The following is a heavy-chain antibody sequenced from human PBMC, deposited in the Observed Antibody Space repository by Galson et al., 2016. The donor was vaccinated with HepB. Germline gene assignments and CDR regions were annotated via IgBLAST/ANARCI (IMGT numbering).Heavy chain of an antibody. CDR1: GGTFSNYA. V-gene: IGHV1-69*13. J-gene: IGHJ2*01. D-gene: IGHD5/OR15-5a*01. CDR2: IIPVLGTS. Sequence: SVKVSCKASGGTFSNYAISWVRQAPGQSLEWVGGIIPVLGTSDYAQYFEGRVTITADESTGTVYMELTNLRSVDTAVYYCARDMSRAHWHFDLWGRGTLVTVTS. CDR3: ARDMSRAHWHFDL.